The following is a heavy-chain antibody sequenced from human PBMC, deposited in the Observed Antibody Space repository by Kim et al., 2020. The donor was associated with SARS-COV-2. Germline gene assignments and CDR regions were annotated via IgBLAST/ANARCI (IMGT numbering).Heavy chain of an antibody. CDR2: FDPEDGET. J-gene: IGHJ4*02. D-gene: IGHD3-10*01. CDR3: ATAALTMVRGVSLGFDY. V-gene: IGHV1-24*01. Sequence: ASVKVSCKVSGYTLTELSMHWVRQAPGKGLEWMGGFDPEDGETIYAQKFQGRVTMTEDTSTDTAYMELSSLRSEDTAVYYCATAALTMVRGVSLGFDYWGQGTLVTVSS. CDR1: GYTLTELS.